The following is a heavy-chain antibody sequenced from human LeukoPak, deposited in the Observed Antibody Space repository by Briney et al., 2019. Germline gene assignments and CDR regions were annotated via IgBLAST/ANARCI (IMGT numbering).Heavy chain of an antibody. Sequence: GSMRLSCAGTALRKDWMHRVREAPGMGLVWVSSIRFDGGDTAYADSARGRFTTSRDNAKNTVFLQMDNLRAEDTAVYYCAKEMDGLDVWGQGTLVTVSS. CDR1: ALRKDW. V-gene: IGHV3-74*01. CDR2: IRFDGGDT. J-gene: IGHJ3*01. CDR3: AKEMDGLDV.